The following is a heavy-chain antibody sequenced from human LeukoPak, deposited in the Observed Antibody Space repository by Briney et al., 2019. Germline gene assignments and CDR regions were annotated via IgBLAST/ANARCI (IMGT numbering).Heavy chain of an antibody. CDR3: ARAGSGSGWFFDY. D-gene: IGHD6-19*01. CDR1: GYDFTSVG. CDR2: ISPYNGNT. V-gene: IGHV1-18*01. Sequence: ASVKVSCKASGYDFTSVGITWVRQAPGQGLEWMGWISPYNGNTRYVQKLQGRVTMTTDTSPSTAYMKLRGLEFCDTGGYYCARAGSGSGWFFDYWGRGTLVTVSA. J-gene: IGHJ4*02.